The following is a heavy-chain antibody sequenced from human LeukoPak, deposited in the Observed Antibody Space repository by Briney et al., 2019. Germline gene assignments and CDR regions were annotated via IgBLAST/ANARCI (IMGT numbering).Heavy chain of an antibody. CDR3: ARVTVTNWFDP. CDR2: IYYSGST. D-gene: IGHD2-21*02. V-gene: IGHV4-39*07. Sequence: PETLSLTCSVSGGSISSPVHYWGWIRQPPGKGLECIGTIYYSGSTYYSPSLKSRVTISVDTSKNQFSLILTSVTAADTAVYYCARVTVTNWFDPWGQGTLVTVSS. J-gene: IGHJ5*02. CDR1: GGSISSPVHY.